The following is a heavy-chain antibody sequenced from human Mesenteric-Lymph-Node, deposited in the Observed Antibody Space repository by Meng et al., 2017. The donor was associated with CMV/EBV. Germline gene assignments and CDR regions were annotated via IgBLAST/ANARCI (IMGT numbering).Heavy chain of an antibody. D-gene: IGHD3-3*01. V-gene: IGHV4-30-4*08. CDR3: AREMGAVFGVLMGTFDP. CDR2: IYNSGGT. CDR1: GDSISRGDYY. Sequence: SETLSLTCTVSGDSISRGDYYWNWIRQSPGKGLEWIGYIYNSGGTYSNPSLKSRITMSVDTPKNQFSLKLSSVTAADTAAYYCAREMGAVFGVLMGTFDPWGQGTLVTVSS. J-gene: IGHJ5*02.